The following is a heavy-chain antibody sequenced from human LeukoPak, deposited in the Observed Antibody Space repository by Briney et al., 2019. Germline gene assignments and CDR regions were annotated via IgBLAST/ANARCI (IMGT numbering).Heavy chain of an antibody. D-gene: IGHD1-26*01. CDR3: ARGLVGATEYFDY. Sequence: SETLSLTCTVSSGSISTSNYYWGWVRQPPGKALEWIGNIFYSGSTYYSPSLKSRVTISLDTSRNQFSLKLSSVTAADTAVYYCARGLVGATEYFDYWGQGTLVTVSS. J-gene: IGHJ4*02. V-gene: IGHV4-39*07. CDR1: SGSISTSNYY. CDR2: IFYSGST.